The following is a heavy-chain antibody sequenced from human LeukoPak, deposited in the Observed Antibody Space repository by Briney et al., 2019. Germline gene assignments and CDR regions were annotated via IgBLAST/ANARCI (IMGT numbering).Heavy chain of an antibody. CDR1: GFTFSIYT. J-gene: IGHJ4*02. Sequence: GGSLRLSCTASGFTFSIYTMSWVRQAPGKGLEWVAAVSASGVSTYYADSVKGRFTISRDNSKNTLSLQMNSLRAEDTAVYYCATGEQLVGKWGQGTLVTVSS. V-gene: IGHV3-23*01. D-gene: IGHD6-13*01. CDR2: VSASGVST. CDR3: ATGEQLVGK.